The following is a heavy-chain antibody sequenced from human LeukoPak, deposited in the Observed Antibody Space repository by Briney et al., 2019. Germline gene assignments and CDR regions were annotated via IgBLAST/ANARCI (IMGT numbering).Heavy chain of an antibody. D-gene: IGHD1-26*01. CDR1: GFTVSSNY. CDR3: AKDQGYSGSSWDY. J-gene: IGHJ4*02. V-gene: IGHV3-53*01. Sequence: GGSLRLSCAASGFTVSSNYMSWVRQAPGKGLEWVSVIYSGGSTYYADSVKGRFTISRDNSKNTLYLQMNSLRAEDTAVYYCAKDQGYSGSSWDYWGQGTLVTVSS. CDR2: IYSGGST.